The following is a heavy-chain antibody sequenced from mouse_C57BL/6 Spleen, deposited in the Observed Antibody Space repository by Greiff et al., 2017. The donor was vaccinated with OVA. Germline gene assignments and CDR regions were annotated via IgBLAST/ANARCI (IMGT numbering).Heavy chain of an antibody. J-gene: IGHJ2*01. D-gene: IGHD1-1*01. CDR1: GFTFSSYA. CDR2: ISAGGSYT. CDR3: ARETITTVVHYFDY. V-gene: IGHV5-4*01. Sequence: EVMLVESGGGLVKPGGSLKLSCAASGFTFSSYAMSWVRQTPEQRLEWVATISAGGSYTYYPDNVKGRFTISRDNAKNNLYLQMSHLKSEDTAMYYCARETITTVVHYFDYWGQGTTLTVSS.